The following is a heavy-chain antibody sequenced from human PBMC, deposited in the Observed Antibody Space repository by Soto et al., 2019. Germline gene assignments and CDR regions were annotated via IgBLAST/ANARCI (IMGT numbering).Heavy chain of an antibody. CDR2: ISYDGRNT. V-gene: IGHV3-30*04. J-gene: IGHJ6*02. CDR1: RLTLSNYV. Sequence: QVQMVESGGGVVQPGRSLRLSFAASRLTLSNYVMHWVRQAPGKGLEWVAGISYDGRNTYYADSVTGLFSISRDNANNTLFLQMHSLRPEDTAVYYCAGGDYYYALDVWGQGTTVTVSS. CDR3: AGGDYYYALDV.